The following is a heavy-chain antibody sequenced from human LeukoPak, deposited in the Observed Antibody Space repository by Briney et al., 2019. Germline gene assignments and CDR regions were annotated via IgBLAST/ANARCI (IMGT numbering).Heavy chain of an antibody. D-gene: IGHD3-22*01. CDR2: ISSSGSTI. CDR3: AGHRYDSSGYSYWFDP. CDR1: GFTFSSYE. J-gene: IGHJ5*02. Sequence: GGSLRLSCAASGFTFSSYEMNWVHQAPGKGLEWVSYISSSGSTIYYADSVKGRFTISRDNAKNSLYLQMNSLRAEDTAVYYCAGHRYDSSGYSYWFDPWGQGTLVTVSS. V-gene: IGHV3-48*03.